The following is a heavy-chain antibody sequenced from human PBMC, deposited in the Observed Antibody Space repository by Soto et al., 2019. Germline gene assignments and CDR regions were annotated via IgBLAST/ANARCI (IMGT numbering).Heavy chain of an antibody. V-gene: IGHV4-30-4*01. D-gene: IGHD3-3*01. CDR1: GGSISSGDYY. CDR2: IYYSGST. CDR3: ASDPGDFWSGDAFDI. Sequence: QVQLQESGPGLVKPSQTLSLTCTVSGGSISSGDYYWSWIRQPPGKGLEWIGYIYYSGSTYYNPSLKSRVTISVYTSKNQFSLKLSSVTAADTAVYYCASDPGDFWSGDAFDIWGQGTMVTVSS. J-gene: IGHJ3*02.